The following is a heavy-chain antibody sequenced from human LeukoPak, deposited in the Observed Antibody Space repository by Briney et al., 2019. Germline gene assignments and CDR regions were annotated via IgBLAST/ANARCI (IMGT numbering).Heavy chain of an antibody. J-gene: IGHJ5*02. V-gene: IGHV4-59*01. D-gene: IGHD6-13*01. CDR1: GGSISSYY. CDR3: ARYSSRRYGFDP. CDR2: IYYSGST. Sequence: SETLSLTCTVSGGSISSYYWSWLRQPPGKGLEWIGYIYYSGSTNYNPSLKSRVTISVDTSKNQFSLKLSSVTAADTAVYYCARYSSRRYGFDPWGQGTLVTVSS.